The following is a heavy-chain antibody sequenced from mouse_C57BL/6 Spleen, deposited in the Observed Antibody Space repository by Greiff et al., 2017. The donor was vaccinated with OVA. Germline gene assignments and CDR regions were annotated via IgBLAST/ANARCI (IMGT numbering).Heavy chain of an antibody. Sequence: VKLQESGAELVKPGASVKISCKASGYAFSSYWMNWVKQRPGKGLEWIGQIYPGDGDTNYNGKFKGKATLTADKSSSTAYMQLSSLTSEDSAVYFCARHGSSSFDYWGQGTTLTVSS. D-gene: IGHD1-1*01. V-gene: IGHV1-80*01. CDR2: IYPGDGDT. J-gene: IGHJ2*01. CDR1: GYAFSSYW. CDR3: ARHGSSSFDY.